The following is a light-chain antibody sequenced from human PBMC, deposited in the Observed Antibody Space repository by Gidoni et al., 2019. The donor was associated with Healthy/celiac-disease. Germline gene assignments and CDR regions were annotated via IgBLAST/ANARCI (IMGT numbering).Light chain of an antibody. CDR3: QQSFSSTIT. CDR2: AAS. CDR1: QTINNF. Sequence: DIKMTQSPSSLSVSVGDRITITCRASQTINNFLNWYQQKPGMAPKLLIYAASNLYGGVPSRFSGSGSGSDFTLTISSLQPEDFAIYYCQQSFSSTITFGHGTRLEIK. J-gene: IGKJ5*01. V-gene: IGKV1-39*01.